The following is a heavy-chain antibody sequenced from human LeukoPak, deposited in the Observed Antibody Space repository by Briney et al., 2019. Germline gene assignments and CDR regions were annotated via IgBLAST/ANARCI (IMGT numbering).Heavy chain of an antibody. Sequence: SETLSLTCSVSGGSLTNYYWGWIRQPPGKGLEFIGYIHSDGTTNYDSSLQSRVAISLDTSKIQFSLRLYAVTAADTALYFCARLNFRGGEALHFDSWGQGTLVTVSS. D-gene: IGHD3-16*01. CDR2: IHSDGTT. CDR1: GGSLTNYY. CDR3: ARLNFRGGEALHFDS. V-gene: IGHV4-4*09. J-gene: IGHJ4*02.